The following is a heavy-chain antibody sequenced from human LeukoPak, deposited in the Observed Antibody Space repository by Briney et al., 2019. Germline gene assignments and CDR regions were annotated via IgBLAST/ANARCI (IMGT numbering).Heavy chain of an antibody. V-gene: IGHV3-23*01. CDR1: GFTFTGYA. Sequence: GGSLRLSCAASGFTFTGYAMSWVRQAPGTGLEWVSAISGDATSTFYADSVKGRFTISKDNSKNTLYLQMNGLRAEDTAVYYCAKRDYYDTTTFSPLFQHWGQGTLVTVSS. CDR3: AKRDYYDTTTFSPLFQH. J-gene: IGHJ1*01. D-gene: IGHD2/OR15-2a*01. CDR2: ISGDATST.